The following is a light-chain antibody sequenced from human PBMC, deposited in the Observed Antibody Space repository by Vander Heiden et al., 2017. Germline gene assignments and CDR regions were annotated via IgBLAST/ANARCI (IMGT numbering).Light chain of an antibody. CDR3: MQALQTPWT. J-gene: IGKJ2*02. Sequence: DIVMTQSPLSLPVTPGEPASISCRSSQSILHSNRYNYLDWYLQKPGQSPQLLIYLGSNRASGVPDRFSGSGSGTDFTLKISRVEAEDVGVYYCMQALQTPWTFGQGTKLEIK. CDR2: LGS. V-gene: IGKV2-28*01. CDR1: QSILHSNRYNY.